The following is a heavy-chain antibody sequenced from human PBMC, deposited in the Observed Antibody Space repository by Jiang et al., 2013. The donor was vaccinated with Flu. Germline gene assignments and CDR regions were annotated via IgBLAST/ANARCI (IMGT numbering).Heavy chain of an antibody. Sequence: PGESLKISCKGSGYSFTSYWIGWVRQMPGKGLEWMGIIYPGDSDTRYSPSFQGQVTISADRSISTAYLLWSSLKASDTAIYYCARRVSGIGESYDYWGQGTLVTVSS. V-gene: IGHV5-51*01. CDR3: ARRVSGIGESYDY. J-gene: IGHJ4*02. D-gene: IGHD3-10*01. CDR2: IYPGDSDT. CDR1: GYSFTSYW.